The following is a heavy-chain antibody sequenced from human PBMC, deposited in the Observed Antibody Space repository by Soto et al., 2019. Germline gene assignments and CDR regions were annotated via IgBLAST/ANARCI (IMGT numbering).Heavy chain of an antibody. Sequence: PGGSLRLSCAASGFTFCRYGMHWVRQAPGKGLEWVAVISYDGSNKYYADSVKGRFTISRDNSKNTLYLQMNSLRAEDTAVYYCAKDLLYSSSSIDWFDPWGQGTLVTVSS. CDR3: AKDLLYSSSSIDWFDP. CDR2: ISYDGSNK. D-gene: IGHD6-6*01. V-gene: IGHV3-30*18. CDR1: GFTFCRYG. J-gene: IGHJ5*02.